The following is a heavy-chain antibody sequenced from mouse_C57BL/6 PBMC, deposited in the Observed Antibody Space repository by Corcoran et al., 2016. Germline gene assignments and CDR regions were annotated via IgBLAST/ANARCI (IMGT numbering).Heavy chain of an antibody. V-gene: IGHV9-3*01. CDR3: ARFYYGSSYAMDY. CDR2: INTYSGVP. D-gene: IGHD1-1*01. CDR1: GYTFTTYG. J-gene: IGHJ4*01. Sequence: QIQLVQSGPELKKPGETVKISCKASGYTFTTYGMSWVKQAPGKGLKWMGWINTYSGVPTYADDFKGRFAFSLETSASTAYLQINNLKNEDTATYFCARFYYGSSYAMDYWGQGTSVTVSS.